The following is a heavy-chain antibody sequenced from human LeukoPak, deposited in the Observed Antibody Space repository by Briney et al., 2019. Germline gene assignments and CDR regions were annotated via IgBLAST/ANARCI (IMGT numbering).Heavy chain of an antibody. CDR3: ARGMSGTYYDYFDY. CDR1: GGSISGSSYY. CDR2: IHYSGST. D-gene: IGHD1-26*01. V-gene: IGHV4-39*01. Sequence: SETLSLTCTVSGGSISGSSYYWGWIRQPPGKGLEWIGSIHYSGSTFYNPSLKSRVTISADTSKNQFSLRLTSVTATDTAVYYCARGMSGTYYDYFDYWGQGTPVTVSS. J-gene: IGHJ4*02.